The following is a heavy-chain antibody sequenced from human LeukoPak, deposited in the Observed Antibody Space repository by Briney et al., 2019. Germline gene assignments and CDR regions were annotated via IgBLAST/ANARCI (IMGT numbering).Heavy chain of an antibody. D-gene: IGHD3-22*01. Sequence: GGSLRLSCTGSGFNFGDYAMSWFRQAPGKGLEWVGVIRSKAYSGTTEYAASVKGRFTVSRDDSKSIAYLEMNSLKIEDTAVYYCTRDFMIVVVYNGFDDWGQGTMVTVSP. CDR3: TRDFMIVVVYNGFDD. V-gene: IGHV3-49*03. CDR1: GFNFGDYA. J-gene: IGHJ3*01. CDR2: IRSKAYSGTT.